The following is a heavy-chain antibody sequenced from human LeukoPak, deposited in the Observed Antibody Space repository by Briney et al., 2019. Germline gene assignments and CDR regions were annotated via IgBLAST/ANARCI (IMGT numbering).Heavy chain of an antibody. Sequence: ALVKVSCKASGYTLTVYFIHSVGQAPGHGLEWMGWINPNSGGTNYAQNFQGRVTMTRDTSISTAYMELSRLRSDDTALYYCEKASGRYSDDFDIWGQGTMVTVSS. CDR2: INPNSGGT. J-gene: IGHJ3*02. D-gene: IGHD1-26*01. CDR1: GYTLTVYF. V-gene: IGHV1-2*02. CDR3: EKASGRYSDDFDI.